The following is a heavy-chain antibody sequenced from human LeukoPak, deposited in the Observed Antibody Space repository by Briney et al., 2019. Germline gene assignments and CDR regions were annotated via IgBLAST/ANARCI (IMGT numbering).Heavy chain of an antibody. CDR3: AKENDYCSGGSCYYYYFDY. Sequence: GGSLRLSCAASGFTFSSFAMNWVRQTPGKGLEWVSAISGSGGSTYYADSVKGRFTISRDNSKNTLYLQMNSLRAEDTAVYYCAKENDYCSGGSCYYYYFDYWGQGTLVTVSS. V-gene: IGHV3-23*01. D-gene: IGHD2-15*01. J-gene: IGHJ4*02. CDR2: ISGSGGST. CDR1: GFTFSSFA.